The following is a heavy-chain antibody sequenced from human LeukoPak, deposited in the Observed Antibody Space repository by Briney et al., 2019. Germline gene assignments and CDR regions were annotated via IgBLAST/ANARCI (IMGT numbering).Heavy chain of an antibody. CDR3: ARGDGYNFFDY. V-gene: IGHV3-53*01. CDR2: FYVGGAK. CDR1: GFSVTNNY. J-gene: IGHJ4*02. D-gene: IGHD5-24*01. Sequence: GGSLRLSCAVSGFSVTNNYMSWVRQARGKGLEWVSAFYVGGAKYYADSVKRRFTISRDNYENTLYLQMKSLRAEDTAVYYCARGDGYNFFDYWGQGTLVTVSS.